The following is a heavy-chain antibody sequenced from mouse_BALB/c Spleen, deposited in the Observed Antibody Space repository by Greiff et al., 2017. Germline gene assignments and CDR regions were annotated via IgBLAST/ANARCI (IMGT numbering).Heavy chain of an antibody. CDR1: GFTFSSYT. CDR3: ARHLRNYAMDY. J-gene: IGHJ4*01. Sequence: EVHLVESGGGLVQPGGSLKLSCAASGFTFSSYTMSWVRQTPEKRLEWVAYISNGGGSTYYPDTVKGRFTISRDNAKNTLYLQMSSLKSEDTAMYYCARHLRNYAMDYWGQGTSVTVSS. D-gene: IGHD6-1*01. CDR2: ISNGGGST. V-gene: IGHV5-12-2*01.